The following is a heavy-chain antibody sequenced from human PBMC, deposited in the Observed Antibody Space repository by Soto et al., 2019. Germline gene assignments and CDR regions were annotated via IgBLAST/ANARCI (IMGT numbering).Heavy chain of an antibody. V-gene: IGHV1-3*01. D-gene: IGHD5-12*01. CDR3: ARVSGYYLPDY. J-gene: IGHJ4*02. Sequence: KFQGRVTIPRDTSASTAYMELSSLRSEDTAVYYCARVSGYYLPDYWGQGTLVTVSS.